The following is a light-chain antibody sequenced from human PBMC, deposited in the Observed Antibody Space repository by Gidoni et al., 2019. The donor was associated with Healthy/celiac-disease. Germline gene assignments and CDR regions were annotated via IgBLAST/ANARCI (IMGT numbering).Light chain of an antibody. CDR2: RNN. V-gene: IGLV1-47*01. Sequence: HSVLTQTPSASGTPGQRVTTSCSGSRSNIGSNYVYWYQQHPGTAPKLLIYRNNQRPSGVPDRFSGSKSGTSASLAISGLRSEDEADYYCAAWDDSLSVLYVFGTGTKVTVL. CDR1: RSNIGSNY. CDR3: AAWDDSLSVLYV. J-gene: IGLJ1*01.